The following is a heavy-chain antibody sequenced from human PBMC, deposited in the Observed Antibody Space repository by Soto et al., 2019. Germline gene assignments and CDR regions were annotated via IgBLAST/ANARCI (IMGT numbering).Heavy chain of an antibody. J-gene: IGHJ5*02. D-gene: IGHD4-17*01. CDR1: GFTFSSYG. CDR2: ISYDGSNK. CDR3: AKDRPTVARGGWFDP. Sequence: QVQLVESGGGVVQPGRSLRLSCAASGFTFSSYGMHWVRQAPGKGLEWVAVISYDGSNKYYADSVKGRFTISRDNSKNTLYLQMNSLRAEDTAVYYCAKDRPTVARGGWFDPWGQGTLVTVSA. V-gene: IGHV3-30*18.